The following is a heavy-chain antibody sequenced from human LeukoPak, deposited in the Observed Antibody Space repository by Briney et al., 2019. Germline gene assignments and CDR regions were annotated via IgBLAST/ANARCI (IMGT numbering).Heavy chain of an antibody. V-gene: IGHV1-69*06. D-gene: IGHD3-9*01. Sequence: SVKVSCKASGGTFSSYAISWVRQAPGQGLEWMGGIIPIFGTANYAQKFQGRVTITADKSTSTAYMELSSLRSEDTDVYYCAREIIGDILTGYYPDYYYYGMDVWGKGTTVTVSS. J-gene: IGHJ6*04. CDR3: AREIIGDILTGYYPDYYYYGMDV. CDR2: IIPIFGTA. CDR1: GGTFSSYA.